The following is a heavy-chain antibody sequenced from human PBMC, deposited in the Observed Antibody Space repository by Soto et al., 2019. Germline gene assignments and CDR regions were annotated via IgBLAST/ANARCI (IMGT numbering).Heavy chain of an antibody. V-gene: IGHV3-30*18. CDR1: GFTFSSYG. Sequence: QVQLVESGGGVVQPGRSLRLSCAASGFTFSSYGMHWVRQAPGKGLEWVAIISYDGSNQYYADSVKGRFTISRDNSKNTLYLHMNNLRADDTAVYYCAKALGELSPESYDHWGQGVLVTVSS. D-gene: IGHD3-16*02. CDR2: ISYDGSNQ. CDR3: AKALGELSPESYDH. J-gene: IGHJ4*02.